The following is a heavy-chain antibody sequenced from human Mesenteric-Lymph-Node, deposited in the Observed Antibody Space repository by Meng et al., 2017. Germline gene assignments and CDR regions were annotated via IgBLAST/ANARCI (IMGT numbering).Heavy chain of an antibody. CDR3: AREEGPSSSWYVDY. CDR1: GYTFTGYY. V-gene: IGHV1-2*06. Sequence: QGQLVQSGAEGKKPGASGKVSCKASGYTFTGYYMHWVRQAPGQGLEWMGRINPNSGGTNYAQKFQGRVTMTRDTSISTAYMELSRLRSDDTAVYYCAREEGPSSSWYVDYWGQGTLVTVSS. CDR2: INPNSGGT. D-gene: IGHD6-13*01. J-gene: IGHJ4*02.